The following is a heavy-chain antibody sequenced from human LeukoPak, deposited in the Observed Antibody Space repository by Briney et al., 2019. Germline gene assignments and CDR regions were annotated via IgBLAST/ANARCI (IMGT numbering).Heavy chain of an antibody. J-gene: IGHJ4*02. CDR2: VSLAGRT. Sequence: SETLSLTCGVSGGSISSTNWWSWVRQPPGGGLEWIGEVSLAGRTRYNPSLKNRVNISIDESKNHLYLNLASVTAADTAVYYCSRESGPFCPFGHWGQGTLVAVTS. V-gene: IGHV4-4*02. CDR3: SRESGPFCPFGH. CDR1: GGSISSTNW. D-gene: IGHD1-26*01.